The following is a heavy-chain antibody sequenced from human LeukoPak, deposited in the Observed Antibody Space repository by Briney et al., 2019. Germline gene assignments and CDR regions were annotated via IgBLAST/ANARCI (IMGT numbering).Heavy chain of an antibody. Sequence: GGSLRLSCEASGFTFGSHAMYWVRQAPGKGLEWVAGIFGSGGSPHYADPVKGRFTISRDNSRNTVYLQINSLRAEDTAVYYCARGGYSSGWYPWYFDYWGQGTLVTVSS. CDR2: IFGSGGSP. CDR1: GFTFGSHA. V-gene: IGHV3-23*01. D-gene: IGHD6-19*01. J-gene: IGHJ4*02. CDR3: ARGGYSSGWYPWYFDY.